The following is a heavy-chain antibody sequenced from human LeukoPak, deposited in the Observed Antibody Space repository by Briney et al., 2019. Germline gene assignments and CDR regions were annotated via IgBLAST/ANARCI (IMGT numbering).Heavy chain of an antibody. V-gene: IGHV3-30*18. CDR1: GFTFRNYG. CDR2: IADDGGAK. CDR3: AKEATWGEWYFDY. J-gene: IGHJ4*02. Sequence: GGSLRLSCVVSGFTFRNYGMHWVRQAPGKGLEWVAVIADDGGAKFYADSVKGRITISRDSSKNTLHLQMNSLRAEDTAVYYCAKEATWGEWYFDYWGQGTLVTVSS. D-gene: IGHD3-10*01.